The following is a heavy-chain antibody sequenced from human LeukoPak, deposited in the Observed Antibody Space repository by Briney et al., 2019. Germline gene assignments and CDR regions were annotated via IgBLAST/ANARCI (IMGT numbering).Heavy chain of an antibody. CDR2: INPSGGST. Sequence: ASVKVSCKASGYTFTSYYMHWVRQAPGQGLEWMGIINPSGGSTSYAQKFQGRVTMTRDMSTSTVYMELSSLRSEDTAVYYCAGALAARPFSYMDVWGKGTTITVSS. CDR3: AGALAARPFSYMDV. D-gene: IGHD6-6*01. V-gene: IGHV1-46*01. J-gene: IGHJ6*03. CDR1: GYTFTSYY.